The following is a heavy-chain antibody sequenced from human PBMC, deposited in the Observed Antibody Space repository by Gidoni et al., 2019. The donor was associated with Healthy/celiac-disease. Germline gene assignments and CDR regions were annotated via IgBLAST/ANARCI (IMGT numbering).Heavy chain of an antibody. J-gene: IGHJ5*02. Sequence: EVQLLESGGGLVQPGVSLRLSCAASGFTFSSYAMSWVRQAPGKGLEWVSAISGSGGSTYYADSVKGRFTISRDNSKNTLYLQMNSLRAEDTAVYYCAKGELVPGFCCWFDPWGQGTLVTVSS. D-gene: IGHD6-6*01. CDR1: GFTFSSYA. V-gene: IGHV3-23*01. CDR3: AKGELVPGFCCWFDP. CDR2: ISGSGGST.